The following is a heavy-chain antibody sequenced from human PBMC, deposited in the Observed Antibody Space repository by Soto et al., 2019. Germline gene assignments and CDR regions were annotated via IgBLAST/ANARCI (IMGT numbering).Heavy chain of an antibody. D-gene: IGHD6-6*01. CDR3: ASPLDSSSSKGWFDP. CDR2: IIPIFGTA. CDR1: GCTFSSYA. V-gene: IGHV1-69*13. J-gene: IGHJ5*02. Sequence: SSVKGSCKGSGCTFSSYAISWLRQAPGQGLEWMGGIIPIFGTANYAQKFQGRVTITADESTSTAYMELSSLRSEDTAVYYCASPLDSSSSKGWFDPWGQGTLVTVSS.